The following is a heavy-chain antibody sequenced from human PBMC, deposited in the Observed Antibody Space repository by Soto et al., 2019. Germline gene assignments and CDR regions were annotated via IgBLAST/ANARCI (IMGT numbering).Heavy chain of an antibody. CDR3: AAGYSSSWHYYYYGMDV. CDR2: ISAYNGNT. CDR1: GYTFTSYG. D-gene: IGHD6-13*01. V-gene: IGHV1-18*01. J-gene: IGHJ6*02. Sequence: ASVKVSCKASGYTFTSYGISWVRQAPGQGLEWMGWISAYNGNTNYAQKLQGRVTITADESTSTAYMELSSLRSEDTAVYYCAAGYSSSWHYYYYGMDVWGQGTTVTVSS.